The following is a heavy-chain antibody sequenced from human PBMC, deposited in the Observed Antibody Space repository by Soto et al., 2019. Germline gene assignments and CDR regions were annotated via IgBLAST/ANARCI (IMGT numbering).Heavy chain of an antibody. J-gene: IGHJ6*02. V-gene: IGHV1-3*01. Sequence: GASVKVSCKASGYAFTSYAMHWVRQAPGQRLEWMGWINAGNGNTKYSQKFQGRVTITRDTSASTAYMELSSLRSEDTAVYYCARALYYYDSSGYYYLRYYYYGMDVWGQGTTVTVSS. CDR1: GYAFTSYA. CDR3: ARALYYYDSSGYYYLRYYYYGMDV. D-gene: IGHD3-22*01. CDR2: INAGNGNT.